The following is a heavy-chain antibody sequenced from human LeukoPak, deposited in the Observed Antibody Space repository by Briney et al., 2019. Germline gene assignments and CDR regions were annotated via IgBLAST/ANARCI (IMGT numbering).Heavy chain of an antibody. CDR3: AHRLYLKGFDY. J-gene: IGHJ4*02. CDR2: IDWDDDK. D-gene: IGHD2-2*01. V-gene: IGHV2-70*12. CDR1: GFSLRSSGMC. Sequence: SGPTLVNPTQTLTLTCTFSGFSLRSSGMCVSWVRQPPGKALEWLARIDWDDDKYYSTSLKTRLTISKDTSKNQVVLTMTNMDPVDTATYYCAHRLYLKGFDYWGQGTLVTVSS.